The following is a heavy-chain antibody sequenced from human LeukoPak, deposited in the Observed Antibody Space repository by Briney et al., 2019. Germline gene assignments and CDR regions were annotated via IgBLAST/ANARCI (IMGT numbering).Heavy chain of an antibody. CDR2: INHSGST. CDR1: GGSFSGYY. D-gene: IGHD5-12*01. CDR3: AREVVIVATIGYYYYYGMDV. J-gene: IGHJ6*02. Sequence: SETLSLTCAVYGGSFSGYYWSWIRQPPGKGLEWIGEINHSGSTSYNPSLKSRVTISVDTSKNQFSLKLSSVTAADTAVYYCAREVVIVATIGYYYYYGMDVWGQGTTVTVSS. V-gene: IGHV4-34*01.